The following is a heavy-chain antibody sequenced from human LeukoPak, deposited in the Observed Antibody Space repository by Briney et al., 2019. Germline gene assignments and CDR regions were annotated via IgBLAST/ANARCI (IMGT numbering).Heavy chain of an antibody. V-gene: IGHV3-48*04. D-gene: IGHD1-14*01. CDR3: ARDSITTGGTVYNWFAP. J-gene: IGHJ5*02. Sequence: GGSLRLSCAASGFTFSSYSMNWVRQAPGKGLEWVSYISSSSSTIYYADSVKGRFTISRDNAKNSLYLQMNSLRAEDTAVYYCARDSITTGGTVYNWFAPWGQGTLVTVSS. CDR1: GFTFSSYS. CDR2: ISSSSSTI.